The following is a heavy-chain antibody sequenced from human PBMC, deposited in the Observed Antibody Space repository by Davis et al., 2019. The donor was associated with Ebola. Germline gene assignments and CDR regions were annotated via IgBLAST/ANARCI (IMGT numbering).Heavy chain of an antibody. CDR2: ISSSSSYI. Sequence: GGSLRLSCAASGFTFSSYSMNWVRQAPGKGLEWVSSISSSSSYIYYADSVEGRFTISRDNAKNSLYLQMNSLRDEDTAVYYCARENGWLQLGMNYWGQRTLVTVSS. D-gene: IGHD5-24*01. CDR1: GFTFSSYS. J-gene: IGHJ4*02. CDR3: ARENGWLQLGMNY. V-gene: IGHV3-21*01.